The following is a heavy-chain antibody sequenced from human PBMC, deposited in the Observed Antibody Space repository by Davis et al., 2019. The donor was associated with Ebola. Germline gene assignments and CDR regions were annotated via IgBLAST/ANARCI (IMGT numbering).Heavy chain of an antibody. D-gene: IGHD2-2*01. Sequence: PSETLSLPCTVSGSSMTSYYWSWIRQPQGKGLEWIGYIAYTGNTIYNPSLKSRVTISGDTSKKQFSLRLSSVTAADTAVYYCARGGLVPAALYLWGQGTMVTVSS. CDR1: GSSMTSYY. CDR3: ARGGLVPAALYL. CDR2: IAYTGNT. J-gene: IGHJ3*01. V-gene: IGHV4-59*01.